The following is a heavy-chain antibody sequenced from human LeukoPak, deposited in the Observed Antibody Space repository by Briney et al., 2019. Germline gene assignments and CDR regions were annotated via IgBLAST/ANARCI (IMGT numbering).Heavy chain of an antibody. J-gene: IGHJ4*02. V-gene: IGHV4-59*01. Sequence: SETLSLTCTASGGSISSYYWSWIRQPPGKGLEWIGYIYYSGGTNYNPSLKSRVTISVDTSKNQFSLKLSSVTAADTAVYYCARGYYDSSGYYKKEFDYWGQGTLVTVSS. CDR1: GGSISSYY. CDR2: IYYSGGT. CDR3: ARGYYDSSGYYKKEFDY. D-gene: IGHD3-22*01.